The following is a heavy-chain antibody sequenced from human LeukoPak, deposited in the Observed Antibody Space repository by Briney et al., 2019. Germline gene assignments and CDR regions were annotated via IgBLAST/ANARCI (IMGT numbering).Heavy chain of an antibody. J-gene: IGHJ4*02. Sequence: QPGGSLRLSCTASGFTFSGAWMTWVRQARGKGVEWVANIREDGTEKNYVDSVKGRFTISRDNAKNSLFLQMNSLRAEDTAVYYCARVFRYYYDSSGFDYWGQGTLVTVSS. D-gene: IGHD3-22*01. CDR1: GFTFSGAW. V-gene: IGHV3-7*01. CDR3: ARVFRYYYDSSGFDY. CDR2: IREDGTEK.